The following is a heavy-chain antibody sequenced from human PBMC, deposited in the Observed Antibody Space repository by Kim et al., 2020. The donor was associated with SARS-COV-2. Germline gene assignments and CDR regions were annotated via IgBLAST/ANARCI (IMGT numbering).Heavy chain of an antibody. CDR3: AKGWGLDN. CDR2: IKEDASDE. D-gene: IGHD3-16*01. J-gene: IGHJ4*02. CDR1: GFTFSTHY. V-gene: IGHV3-7*01. Sequence: GGSLRLSCEASGFTFSTHYMSWVRQAPGKGLEWVANIKEDASDESYVDTVKGRFTISRDNARNSLYLQMNNLRVEDTAVYDCAKGWGLDNWGQGTLVTVS.